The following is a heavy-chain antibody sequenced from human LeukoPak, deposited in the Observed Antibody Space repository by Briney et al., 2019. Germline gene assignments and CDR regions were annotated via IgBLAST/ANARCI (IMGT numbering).Heavy chain of an antibody. V-gene: IGHV3-21*01. Sequence: PGGSLRLSCAASGFTFSSYSMTWVSQAPGKGLEWVSSIRSSSSYIYYADSVKGRFTISRDNAKNSLYLQMNSLRAEDTAVYYCARAALEYYDFWSGYPTTDYWGQGTLVTVSS. CDR2: IRSSSSYI. J-gene: IGHJ4*02. D-gene: IGHD3-3*01. CDR1: GFTFSSYS. CDR3: ARAALEYYDFWSGYPTTDY.